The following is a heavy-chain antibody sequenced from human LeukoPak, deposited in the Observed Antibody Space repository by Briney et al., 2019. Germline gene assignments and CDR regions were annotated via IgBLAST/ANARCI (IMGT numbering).Heavy chain of an antibody. CDR2: TFHTGKT. CDR3: ARDLVTVTKGFDI. Sequence: SETLSLTCTLSGDSFRSGGLYWGWIRQPPGKRPEWIGDTFHTGKTNYNPSLRSRATISLDTSKSQFSLKLSSVTAADTAVYYCARDLVTVTKGFDIWGQGTMVSVSS. V-gene: IGHV4-61*08. CDR1: GDSFRSGGLY. J-gene: IGHJ3*02. D-gene: IGHD4-17*01.